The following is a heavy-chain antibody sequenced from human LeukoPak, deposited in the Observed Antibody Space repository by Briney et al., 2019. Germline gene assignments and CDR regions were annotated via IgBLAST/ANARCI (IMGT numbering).Heavy chain of an antibody. D-gene: IGHD5-18*01. CDR2: ISSSGSTI. Sequence: PGGSLRLSCAASGFTFSDYYMSWIRQAPGKGLEGVSYISSSGSTIYYADSVKGRFTISRDNAKNSLYLQMNSLRAEDTAVYYCARDKYSYGSVDYYYMDVWGKGTTVTVSS. CDR1: GFTFSDYY. V-gene: IGHV3-11*01. CDR3: ARDKYSYGSVDYYYMDV. J-gene: IGHJ6*03.